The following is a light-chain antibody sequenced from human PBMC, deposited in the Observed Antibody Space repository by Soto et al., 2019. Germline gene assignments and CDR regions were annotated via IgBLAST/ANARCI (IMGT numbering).Light chain of an antibody. Sequence: EIVLTQSPVTLSLSPGDRATLSCRTTQSVTSSYLAWYQQRPGQAPRLLIYGASSRATGIPDRFSGSGSGTDFTLTISRLEPEDFAVYYCQQYNSSPPMYTFGQGTKLEI. CDR2: GAS. V-gene: IGKV3-20*01. J-gene: IGKJ2*01. CDR3: QQYNSSPPMYT. CDR1: QSVTSSY.